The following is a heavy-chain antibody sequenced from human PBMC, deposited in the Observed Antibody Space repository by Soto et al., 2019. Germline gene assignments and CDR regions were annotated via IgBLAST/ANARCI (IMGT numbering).Heavy chain of an antibody. CDR1: GGSISSSNW. Sequence: SETLSLTCAVSGGSISSSNWWSWVRQPPGKEMERLGEIYHSGSTNYNPSLKSRVTISVDKSKIQFSLKLCSGTAAHTALFYCARIGVAGTRLDYGGRGTLGTVSS. CDR3: ARIGVAGTRLDY. D-gene: IGHD6-19*01. V-gene: IGHV4-4*02. J-gene: IGHJ4*02. CDR2: IYHSGST.